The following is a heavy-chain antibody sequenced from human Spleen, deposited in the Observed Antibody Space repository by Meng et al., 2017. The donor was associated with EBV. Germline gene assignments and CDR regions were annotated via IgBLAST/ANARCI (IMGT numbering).Heavy chain of an antibody. V-gene: IGHV1-3*01. CDR2: INADNGDT. CDR1: RCTFTIYA. D-gene: IGHD3-22*01. Sequence: QCQLVQARAEVKKPGASVKVSCMASRCTFTIYAMHWVRKAPGQRLEWMGWINADNGDTKYSQRFQGRVAITRDTSASTAYMELSSLRSEDTAVYYCARDLYDSSGSTFDYWGQGTLVTVSS. CDR3: ARDLYDSSGSTFDY. J-gene: IGHJ4*02.